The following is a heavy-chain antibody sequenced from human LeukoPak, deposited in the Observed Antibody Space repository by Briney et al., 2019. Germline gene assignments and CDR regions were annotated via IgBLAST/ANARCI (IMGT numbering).Heavy chain of an antibody. CDR2: IKSKTGGGTT. J-gene: IGHJ4*02. CDR1: GFTFSNAW. CDR3: ARVPPALSGWEIYFDY. D-gene: IGHD6-19*01. V-gene: IGHV3-15*01. Sequence: GGSLRLSCAASGFTFSNAWMSWVRQAPGKGLEWVGRIKSKTGGGTTDYAAPVKGRFTISRDDSKNTLYLQMNSLKTEDTAVYYCARVPPALSGWEIYFDYWGQGTLVTVSS.